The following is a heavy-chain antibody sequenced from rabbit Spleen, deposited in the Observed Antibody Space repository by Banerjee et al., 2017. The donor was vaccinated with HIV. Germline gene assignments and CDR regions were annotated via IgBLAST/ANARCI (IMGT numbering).Heavy chain of an antibody. V-gene: IGHV1S40*01. D-gene: IGHD1-1*01. CDR3: ARDLVAVIGWNFSL. Sequence: QSLEESGGGLVQPGGTLTLTCTASGFSFSSSYYMCWVRQAPGKGLEWIACIDIGSSGFTYFASWAKGRFIMSRTSSTKVTLQMTSLTAADTATYFCARDLVAVIGWNFSLWGPGTLVTVS. CDR1: GFSFSSSYY. J-gene: IGHJ6*01. CDR2: IDIGSSGFT.